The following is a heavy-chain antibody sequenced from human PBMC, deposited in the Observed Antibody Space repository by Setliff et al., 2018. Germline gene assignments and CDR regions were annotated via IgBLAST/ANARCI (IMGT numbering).Heavy chain of an antibody. Sequence: SETLSLTCAVSGFSISSGYYWGWIRQPPGKGLEWIVNIHHSGKAYYNTSLKSRVTMSVDTAKNHVSLKLSSVTAADTAVYYCARAHTWSLPNDNSGYPGWFDPWGQGTLVTVSS. J-gene: IGHJ5*02. V-gene: IGHV4-38-2*01. CDR1: GFSISSGYY. CDR2: IHHSGKA. CDR3: ARAHTWSLPNDNSGYPGWFDP. D-gene: IGHD3-22*01.